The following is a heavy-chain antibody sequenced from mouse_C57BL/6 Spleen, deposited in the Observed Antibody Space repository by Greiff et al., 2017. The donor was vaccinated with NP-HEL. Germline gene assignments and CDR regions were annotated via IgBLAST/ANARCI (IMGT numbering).Heavy chain of an antibody. CDR2: IYPRSGNT. D-gene: IGHD1-1*01. CDR3: ASVAYYVSSYAWFAY. J-gene: IGHJ3*01. V-gene: IGHV1-81*01. Sequence: QVQLQQSGAELARPGASVKLSCKASGYTFTSYGISWVKQRTGQGLEWIGEIYPRSGNTYYNEKFKGKATLTADKSSRTAYMELRSLTSEDSAVYFCASVAYYVSSYAWFAYWGQGTLVTVSA. CDR1: GYTFTSYG.